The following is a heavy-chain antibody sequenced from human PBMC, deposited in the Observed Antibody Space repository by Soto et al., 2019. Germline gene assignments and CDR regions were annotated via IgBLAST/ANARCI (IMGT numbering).Heavy chain of an antibody. CDR2: ISAYNGNT. CDR1: GYAFTGYG. J-gene: IGHJ4*02. CDR3: ARDPNTMIVSDY. Sequence: ASVTVSCKASGYAFTGYGISWVRQAPGQGLEWMGWISAYNGNTNYAQKLQGRVTMTTDTSTSTAYMELRSLRSDDTAVYYCARDPNTMIVSDYWGQGTLVTVSS. V-gene: IGHV1-18*01. D-gene: IGHD3-22*01.